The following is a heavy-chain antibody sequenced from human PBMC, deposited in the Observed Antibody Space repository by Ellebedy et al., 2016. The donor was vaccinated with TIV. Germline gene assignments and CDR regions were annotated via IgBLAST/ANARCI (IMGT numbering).Heavy chain of an antibody. J-gene: IGHJ3*01. V-gene: IGHV3-7*01. CDR3: ATDGSYGDYRTPRHAFVF. CDR1: GFTFSSYW. D-gene: IGHD4-17*01. Sequence: GESLKISCTASGFTFSSYWMSWVRQAPGKGLEWVANINQVGSQKYYVDSVKGRFTVSRDNAKNSLYLQMTSLRADDTGVYYCATDGSYGDYRTPRHAFVFWGQGTRVTVSS. CDR2: INQVGSQK.